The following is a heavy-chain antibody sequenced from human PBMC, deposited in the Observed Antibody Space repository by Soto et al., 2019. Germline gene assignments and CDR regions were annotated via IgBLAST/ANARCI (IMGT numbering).Heavy chain of an antibody. D-gene: IGHD3-22*01. CDR2: IYYSGST. CDR3: ARDSSGYPYYYYYGMDV. CDR1: GGSISSSSYY. Sequence: QLQLQESGPGLVKPSETLSLTCTVSGGSISSSSYYWGWIRQPPGKGLEWIGSIYYSGSTYYNPSLKSRVTISVDTSKNQCSLKLSSVTAADTAVYYCARDSSGYPYYYYYGMDVWGQGTTVTVSS. J-gene: IGHJ6*02. V-gene: IGHV4-39*02.